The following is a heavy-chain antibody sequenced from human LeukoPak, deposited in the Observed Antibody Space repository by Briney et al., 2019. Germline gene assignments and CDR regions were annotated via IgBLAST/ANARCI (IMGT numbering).Heavy chain of an antibody. CDR2: ISDSGTYI. Sequence: PGGSLRLSCVASGFTFDKYSMNWVRQTPGKGLEWVASISDSGTYINYADSVKGRFTISRDNAKDSLYLQMSSLRPEDTAVYHCARGTWGTSTGCYPYWGQGTLVTVSS. D-gene: IGHD2-2*01. V-gene: IGHV3-21*01. J-gene: IGHJ4*02. CDR1: GFTFDKYS. CDR3: ARGTWGTSTGCYPY.